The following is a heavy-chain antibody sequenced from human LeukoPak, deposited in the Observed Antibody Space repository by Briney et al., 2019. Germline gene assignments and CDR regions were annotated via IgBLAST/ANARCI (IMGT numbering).Heavy chain of an antibody. Sequence: ASVKVSCKTSGYSFTTYALSWVRQAPGQGLEWMGWISGESGNTNYAQKLQGRVTMTTDTSTSTAYMELTSLRSGDTAMYYCATSTDYSSSSGLDYWGQGTLVTVSS. D-gene: IGHD6-6*01. CDR1: GYSFTTYA. CDR2: ISGESGNT. J-gene: IGHJ4*02. V-gene: IGHV1-18*01. CDR3: ATSTDYSSSSGLDY.